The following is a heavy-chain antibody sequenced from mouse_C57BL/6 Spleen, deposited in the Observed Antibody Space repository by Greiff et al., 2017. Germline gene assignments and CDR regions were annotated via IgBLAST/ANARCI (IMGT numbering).Heavy chain of an antibody. V-gene: IGHV1-82*01. CDR3: ARRPGYYYAMDY. Sequence: LQESGPELVKPGASVKISCKASGYAFSSSWMNWVKQRPGKGLEWIGRIYPGDGDTNYNGKFKGKATLTADKSSSTAYMQLSSLTSEDSAVYFCARRPGYYYAMDYWGQGTSVTVSS. J-gene: IGHJ4*01. CDR1: GYAFSSSW. CDR2: IYPGDGDT.